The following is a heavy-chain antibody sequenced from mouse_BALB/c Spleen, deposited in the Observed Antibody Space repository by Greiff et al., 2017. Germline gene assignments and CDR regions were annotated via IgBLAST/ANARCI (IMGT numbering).Heavy chain of an antibody. CDR2: INPSRGYT. Sequence: QVQLQQSAADLARPGASVKMSCKASGYTFTSYTMHWVKQRPGQGLEWIGYINPSRGYTEYNQKFKDKTTLTADKSSSTAYMQLSSLTSEDSAVYYCARGRELGTWFAYGGQGTLVTVSA. V-gene: IGHV1-4*02. CDR3: ARGRELGTWFAY. J-gene: IGHJ3*01. CDR1: GYTFTSYT. D-gene: IGHD4-1*01.